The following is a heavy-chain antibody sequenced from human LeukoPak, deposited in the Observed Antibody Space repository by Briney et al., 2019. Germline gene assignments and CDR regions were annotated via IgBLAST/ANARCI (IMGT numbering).Heavy chain of an antibody. CDR2: IDSLPN. D-gene: IGHD3-16*01. CDR1: GDSMNGYY. CDR3: VGGSTLRHYQY. J-gene: IGHJ4*02. V-gene: IGHV4-4*08. Sequence: PSETLSLTCTVSGDSMNGYYWSWIRQTPGKGLEWIGIDSLPNNFSPSLKSRVTISMDTSRSQFSLILSSVTAADTAVYYCVGGSTLRHYQYWGQGTLVTVSS.